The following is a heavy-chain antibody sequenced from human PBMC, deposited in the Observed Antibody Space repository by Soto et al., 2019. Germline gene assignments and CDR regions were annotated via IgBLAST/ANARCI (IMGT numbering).Heavy chain of an antibody. J-gene: IGHJ4*02. CDR2: IYFTGST. CDR3: ARGRHWLDY. CDR1: GDTITNADFY. D-gene: IGHD6-19*01. V-gene: IGHV4-39*07. Sequence: SETLSLTCTVSGDTITNADFYWGWIRQTPEKGLEWIGSIYFTGSTSYNPSLKSRVTLSVDTSKNQFSLKLSSVTAADTAVYYCARGRHWLDYWGQGTLVTVSS.